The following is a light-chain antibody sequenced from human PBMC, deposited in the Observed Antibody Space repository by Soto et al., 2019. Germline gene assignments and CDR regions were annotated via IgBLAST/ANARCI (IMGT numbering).Light chain of an antibody. J-gene: IGKJ5*01. Sequence: DIQMTQSPSTLSASVGDRVTITCRASQGISSYLAWYQQKPGKAPKLLIYAASTLQSGVPSRFSGSGSGTEFTLTISSLQPDDFATYFCQQYNSFSLITFGQGTRLEIK. CDR2: AAS. CDR3: QQYNSFSLIT. V-gene: IGKV1-9*01. CDR1: QGISSY.